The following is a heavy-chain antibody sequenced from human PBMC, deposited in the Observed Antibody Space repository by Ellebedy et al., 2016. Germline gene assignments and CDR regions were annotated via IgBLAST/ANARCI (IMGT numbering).Heavy chain of an antibody. V-gene: IGHV3-23*01. D-gene: IGHD1-26*01. J-gene: IGHJ4*02. Sequence: GGSLRLSCAASGFTVTTSYVSWVRQAPGKGLEWVSAISTGGLRTSYADSVKGRFTISGDNSKNTLYLQMNSLRAEDTAVYYCAKDRQSGNYYYFDYWGQGTLVTVSS. CDR3: AKDRQSGNYYYFDY. CDR1: GFTVTTSY. CDR2: ISTGGLRT.